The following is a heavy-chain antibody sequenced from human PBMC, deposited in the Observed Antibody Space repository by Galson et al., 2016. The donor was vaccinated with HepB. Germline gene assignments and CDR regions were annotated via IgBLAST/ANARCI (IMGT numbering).Heavy chain of an antibody. V-gene: IGHV1-69*13. Sequence: SVKVSCKASGGTFSNSAISWVRQAPGQGLEWMGGTIPIFGTATYAHNFQGRVSITADESTSTAYMELTSLRSEDTAMYYCARDRPSNNFDSPTVISEAFDIWGQGTMVIVSS. CDR1: GGTFSNSA. CDR3: ARDRPSNNFDSPTVISEAFDI. J-gene: IGHJ3*02. CDR2: TIPIFGTA. D-gene: IGHD3-22*01.